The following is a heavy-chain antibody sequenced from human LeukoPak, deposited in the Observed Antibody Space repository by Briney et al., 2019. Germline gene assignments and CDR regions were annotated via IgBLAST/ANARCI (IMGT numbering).Heavy chain of an antibody. J-gene: IGHJ4*02. V-gene: IGHV3-30*18. CDR3: AKSLRAISDSSGYYSFSDY. CDR1: GFTFSNCA. D-gene: IGHD3-22*01. Sequence: PGRSLRLSCAGSGFTFSNCAMNWARQAPGKGLEWVAAISYDGSNKKYGDSVKGRFTISRDNSKNTLYLQMNSLRAEDTAAYYCAKSLRAISDSSGYYSFSDYWGQGTLVTVSS. CDR2: ISYDGSNK.